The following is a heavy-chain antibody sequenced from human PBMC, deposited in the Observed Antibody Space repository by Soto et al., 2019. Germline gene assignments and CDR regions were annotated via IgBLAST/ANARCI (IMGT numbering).Heavy chain of an antibody. CDR2: IYYSGST. CDR3: ARRYGLGSFDY. V-gene: IGHV4-59*08. Sequence: QVQLQESGPGLVKPSETLSLTCTVSGGSISSYYWSWIRQPPGKGLEWIGYIYYSGSTNYNPSLKSRGTISVDTSKNQFSLKLSSVTAADTAVYYCARRYGLGSFDYWGQGTRVTVSS. CDR1: GGSISSYY. J-gene: IGHJ4*02. D-gene: IGHD3-10*01.